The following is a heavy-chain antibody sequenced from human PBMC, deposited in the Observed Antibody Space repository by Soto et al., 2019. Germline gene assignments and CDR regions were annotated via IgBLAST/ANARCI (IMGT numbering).Heavy chain of an antibody. CDR3: ARREYYDTTGYFDY. D-gene: IGHD3-22*01. CDR2: ISRSGDNI. V-gene: IGHV3-23*01. Sequence: EVQLLESGGGLVQPGGSLRRSCAASGFTFSLCAMSWVRQAPGKGLEWVSAISRSGDNIYYAGSVKGRFTISRDNSRNTLYLQMNSLRAEDTAVYYCARREYYDTTGYFDYWGQGTLVTVS. CDR1: GFTFSLCA. J-gene: IGHJ4*02.